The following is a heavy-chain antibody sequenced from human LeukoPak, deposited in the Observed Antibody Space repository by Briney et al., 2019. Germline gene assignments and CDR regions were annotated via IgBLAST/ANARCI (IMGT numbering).Heavy chain of an antibody. CDR3: ARDLTIHYYGSGKSTTN. CDR2: IKNDGSDK. D-gene: IGHD3-10*01. CDR1: GFTFSSYW. Sequence: GGSLRLSCTASGFTFSSYWMSWVRQAPGKGLEWVANIKNDGSDKYYVDPVKGRFTISRDNAKNSLYLQMNSLRADDTAVYHCARDLTIHYYGSGKSTTNWGQGTLVTVSS. J-gene: IGHJ4*02. V-gene: IGHV3-7*01.